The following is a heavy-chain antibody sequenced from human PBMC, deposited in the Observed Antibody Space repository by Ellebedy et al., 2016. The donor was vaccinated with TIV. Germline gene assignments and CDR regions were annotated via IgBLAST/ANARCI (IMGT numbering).Heavy chain of an antibody. CDR1: GFSFRSSW. CDR3: ATDGSYGDYRSPAHACEI. CDR2: INQGGSER. Sequence: GESLKISCGTSGFSFRSSWMSWVRQAPGKGLEWVANINQGGSERPYVDSVKGRFTISRDNAKNSLYLEMNSLRAEDTAVYYCATDGSYGDYRSPAHACEIWGQGTMVAVSS. J-gene: IGHJ3*02. D-gene: IGHD4-17*01. V-gene: IGHV3-7*01.